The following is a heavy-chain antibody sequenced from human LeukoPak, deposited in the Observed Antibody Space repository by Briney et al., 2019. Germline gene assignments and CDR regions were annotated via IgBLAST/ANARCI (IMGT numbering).Heavy chain of an antibody. V-gene: IGHV6-1*01. D-gene: IGHD4/OR15-4a*01. Sequence: SQTLSLTCAISGDSVSSNSTARNWIRQSPSRGLKWLGRTYYRSKWYNDYTVSVKSRITFNPDTSKNQFSLHLNSVTPEDTAVYYCARKRLSADSFDIWGQGTLVTVSS. CDR1: GDSVSSNSTA. CDR3: ARKRLSADSFDI. CDR2: TYYRSKWYN. J-gene: IGHJ3*02.